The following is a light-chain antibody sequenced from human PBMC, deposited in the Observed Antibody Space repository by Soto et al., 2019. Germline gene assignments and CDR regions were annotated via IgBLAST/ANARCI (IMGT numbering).Light chain of an antibody. Sequence: QSVLTQPRSVSGSPGQSVTISCTGTSSDVGGYNYVSWYQQHPGKAPKLMIYDVSKRPSGVPDRFSGSKSGNTASLTISGLQAEDEADYYCCSYAGSYTVLFGGGTKL. CDR1: SSDVGGYNY. J-gene: IGLJ2*01. V-gene: IGLV2-11*01. CDR3: CSYAGSYTVL. CDR2: DVS.